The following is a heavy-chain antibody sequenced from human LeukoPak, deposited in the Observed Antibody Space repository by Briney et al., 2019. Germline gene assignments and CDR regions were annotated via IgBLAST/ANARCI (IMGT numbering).Heavy chain of an antibody. CDR1: GFIFSNAW. V-gene: IGHV3-15*01. J-gene: IGHJ4*02. CDR2: VKSKTDGGTT. D-gene: IGHD4-23*01. CDR3: ATGSGDTVVIDY. Sequence: GGSLRLSCAASGFIFSNAWMSWVRQAPGKGLEWVGRVKSKTDGGTTDYAALVKGRFTISRDDSKNTPYLQMNSLKTDDTAVYYCATGSGDTVVIDYWGQGTLVTVSS.